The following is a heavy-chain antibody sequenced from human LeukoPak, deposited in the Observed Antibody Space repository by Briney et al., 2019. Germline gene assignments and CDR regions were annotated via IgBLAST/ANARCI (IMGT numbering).Heavy chain of an antibody. V-gene: IGHV3-48*01. Sequence: PGGSLRLSCAASGFTFSDYSMSWVRQAPGKGLEWISYISNSGNTIYYADSVKGRFTISRDNAKNSLYLQMNSLRAEDSAVHYCATRQDYWGQGTLVTVSS. CDR3: ATRQDY. J-gene: IGHJ4*02. CDR2: ISNSGNTI. CDR1: GFTFSDYS.